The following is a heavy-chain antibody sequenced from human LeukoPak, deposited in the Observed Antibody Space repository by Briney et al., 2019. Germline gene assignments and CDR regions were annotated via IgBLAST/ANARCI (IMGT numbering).Heavy chain of an antibody. CDR3: ARVNRQLDHWGGVEAEPLRYFDL. V-gene: IGHV1-69*13. Sequence: GASVKVSCKASGGTFSSYAISWVRQAPGQGLEWMGGIIPIFGTANYAQKFQGRVTITADESTSTAYMELSSLRSEDTAVYYCARVNRQLDHWGGVEAEPLRYFDLWGRGTLVTVSS. J-gene: IGHJ2*01. CDR2: IIPIFGTA. D-gene: IGHD6-13*01. CDR1: GGTFSSYA.